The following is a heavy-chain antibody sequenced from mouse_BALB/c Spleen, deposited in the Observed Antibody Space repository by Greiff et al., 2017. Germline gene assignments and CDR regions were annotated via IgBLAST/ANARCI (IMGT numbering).Heavy chain of an antibody. J-gene: IGHJ3*01. Sequence: VQLQQSGAELVRPGTSVKVSCKASGYAFTNYLIEWVKQRPGQGLEWIGVINPGSGGTNYNEKFKGKATLTADKSSSTAYMQLSSLTSDDSAVYFCARPYGNYYPWFAYWGQGTLVTVSA. CDR2: INPGSGGT. CDR1: GYAFTNYL. CDR3: ARPYGNYYPWFAY. D-gene: IGHD2-1*01. V-gene: IGHV1-54*01.